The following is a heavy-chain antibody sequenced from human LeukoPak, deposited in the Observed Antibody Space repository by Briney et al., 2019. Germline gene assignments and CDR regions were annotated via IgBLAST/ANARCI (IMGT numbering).Heavy chain of an antibody. D-gene: IGHD3-10*01. CDR2: IRWNSGSI. Sequence: PGGSLRLSCAASGFTFDDYAMHWVRQAPGKGLEWVSGIRWNSGSIGYADSVKGRFTISRDNAKNSLYLQMNSLRAEDTALYYCAKDLERFGELFSPVFDYWGQGTLVTVSS. J-gene: IGHJ4*02. CDR3: AKDLERFGELFSPVFDY. CDR1: GFTFDDYA. V-gene: IGHV3-9*01.